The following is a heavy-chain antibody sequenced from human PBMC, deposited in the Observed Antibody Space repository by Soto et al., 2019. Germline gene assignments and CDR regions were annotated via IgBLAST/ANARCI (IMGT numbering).Heavy chain of an antibody. CDR3: ARLDHGGLYLETSGFQY. J-gene: IGHJ4*02. Sequence: QLQLQESGPGLVKPSETLSLTCTVSGGSISSSSYYWGWIRQPPGKGLEWIGSIYYSGSTYYNPSLKSRVTISVDTSKNQFSLKLSSVTAADTAVYYCARLDHGGLYLETSGFQYWGQGTLVTVSS. CDR1: GGSISSSSYY. V-gene: IGHV4-39*01. CDR2: IYYSGST. D-gene: IGHD2-8*01.